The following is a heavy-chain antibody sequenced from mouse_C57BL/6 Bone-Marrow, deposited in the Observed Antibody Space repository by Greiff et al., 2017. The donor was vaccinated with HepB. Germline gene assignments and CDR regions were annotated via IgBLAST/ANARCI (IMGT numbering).Heavy chain of an antibody. J-gene: IGHJ2*01. D-gene: IGHD2-3*01. CDR2: ISYSGST. Sequence: EVKLMESGPGLAKPSQTLSLTCSVTGYSITSDYWNWIRKFPGNKLEYMGYISYSGSTYYNPSLKSRSSITRDTSKNQYYMQLNSVTTEDTATYYCARSRGWLLRGVYFDYWGQGTTLTVSS. CDR3: ARSRGWLLRGVYFDY. V-gene: IGHV3-8*01. CDR1: GYSITSDY.